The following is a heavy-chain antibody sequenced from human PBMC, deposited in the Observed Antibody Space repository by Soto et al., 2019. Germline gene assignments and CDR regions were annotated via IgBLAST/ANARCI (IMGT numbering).Heavy chain of an antibody. Sequence: GGSLRLSCAASGFTFTTYGMHWVRQAPGKGLEWVAVIWYDGTKKYYADSVKGRFTISRDNSRNSLYLQVNSLRVEDTAVYYCARDLGHGNGPFDYWGQGALVTVSS. J-gene: IGHJ4*02. D-gene: IGHD1-26*01. V-gene: IGHV3-33*01. CDR1: GFTFTTYG. CDR2: IWYDGTKK. CDR3: ARDLGHGNGPFDY.